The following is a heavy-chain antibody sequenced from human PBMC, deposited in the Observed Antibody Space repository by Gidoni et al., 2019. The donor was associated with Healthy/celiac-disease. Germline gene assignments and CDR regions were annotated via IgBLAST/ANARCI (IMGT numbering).Heavy chain of an antibody. V-gene: IGHV4-61*02. D-gene: IGHD3-3*01. Sequence: QVQLHESGPGLVKPSQTLSLTCTVSGGSFSSRSYYWSWIRHPAGKGLEWIGRIYTSGSTNYNPSLKSRVTISVDTSKNQFSLKLSYVTAADTAVYYCAREFVWSGPDAFDIWGQGTMVTVSS. CDR3: AREFVWSGPDAFDI. J-gene: IGHJ3*02. CDR1: GGSFSSRSYY. CDR2: IYTSGST.